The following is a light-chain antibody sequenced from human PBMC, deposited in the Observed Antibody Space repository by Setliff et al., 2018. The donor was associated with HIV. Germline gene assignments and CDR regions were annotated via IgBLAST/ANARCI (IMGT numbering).Light chain of an antibody. CDR1: SGNIATDY. J-gene: IGLJ2*01. V-gene: IGLV6-57*01. Sequence: NFMLTQPPSVSGSPGQTVTISCTRTSGNIATDYVQWYQLRPGSSPTTVIYEDNQRPSGVSGRFSASIDPPSNSASLTISGLRTEDEADYYCQSYDYHDHVIIGGGTKVTVL. CDR3: QSYDYHDHVI. CDR2: EDN.